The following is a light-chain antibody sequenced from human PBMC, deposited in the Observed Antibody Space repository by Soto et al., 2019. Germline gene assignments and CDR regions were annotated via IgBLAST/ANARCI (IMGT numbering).Light chain of an antibody. J-gene: IGKJ1*01. V-gene: IGKV1-39*01. Sequence: DIQMTQSPSSLSASVGDRVTITCRASQNIFNYLNWYQQKPGKAPNLLIYAASNLQSGVPSRFSGSGSGTDFTPTISSXQREDFATYHCQQSYSAPLTFGQGTKVDIK. CDR3: QQSYSAPLT. CDR1: QNIFNY. CDR2: AAS.